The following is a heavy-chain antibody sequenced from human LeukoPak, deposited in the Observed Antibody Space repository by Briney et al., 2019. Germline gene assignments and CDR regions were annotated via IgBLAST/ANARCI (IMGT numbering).Heavy chain of an antibody. CDR1: GVSISSSSYY. Sequence: PSETLSLTCTVSGVSISSSSYYWGWIRQPPGKGLEWVVSIYYSGSTYYNPSLKSRVTISVDTSKNQFSLKLSSVTAADTDVYYCARHTQRLDAFDIWGQGTMVTVSS. CDR2: IYYSGST. V-gene: IGHV4-39*01. J-gene: IGHJ3*02. CDR3: ARHTQRLDAFDI.